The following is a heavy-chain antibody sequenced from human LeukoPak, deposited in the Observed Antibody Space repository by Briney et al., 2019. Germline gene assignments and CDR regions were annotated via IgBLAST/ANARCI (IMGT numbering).Heavy chain of an antibody. Sequence: SETLSLTCTVSGGSISTYYWSWIRQPPGKGLEWIGYIYYSGNTNYNPSLKSRVTISVDTYKNQFSLKLSSVTAADTAVHYFARVFRGGGGGWPDYWGQGTLVTVSS. D-gene: IGHD6-19*01. CDR1: GGSISTYY. CDR2: IYYSGNT. V-gene: IGHV4-59*01. CDR3: ARVFRGGGGGWPDY. J-gene: IGHJ4*02.